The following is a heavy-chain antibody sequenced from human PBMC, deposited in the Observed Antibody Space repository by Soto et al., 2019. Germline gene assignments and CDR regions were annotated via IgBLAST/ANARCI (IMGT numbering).Heavy chain of an antibody. D-gene: IGHD3-22*01. CDR1: GGSISSSGYY. V-gene: IGHV4-39*02. CDR2: IYYSGST. CDR3: ARDTESYYYDSSGYYLAYYYYGLDV. Sequence: NPSETLSLTCTVSGGSISSSGYYWGWIRQPPGKGLEWIGSIYYSGSTYYNPSLKSRVTISVDTSKNQFSLKLSSVTAADTAVYYCARDTESYYYDSSGYYLAYYYYGLDVWGQGTTVTVSS. J-gene: IGHJ6*02.